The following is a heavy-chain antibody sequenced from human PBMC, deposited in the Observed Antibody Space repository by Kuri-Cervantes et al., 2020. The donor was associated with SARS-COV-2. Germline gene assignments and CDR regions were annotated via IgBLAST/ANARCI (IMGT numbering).Heavy chain of an antibody. CDR1: GFTFSSYG. D-gene: IGHD5-18*01. CDR3: AKDQGDSYGISYFDY. J-gene: IGHJ4*02. V-gene: IGHV3-30*18. Sequence: GGSLRLSRAASGFTFSSYGMHWVRQAPGKGLEWVAVISYDGSNKYYADSVKGRFAISRDNSKNTLYLQMDSLRAEDTAVYYCAKDQGDSYGISYFDYWGQGTLVTVSS. CDR2: ISYDGSNK.